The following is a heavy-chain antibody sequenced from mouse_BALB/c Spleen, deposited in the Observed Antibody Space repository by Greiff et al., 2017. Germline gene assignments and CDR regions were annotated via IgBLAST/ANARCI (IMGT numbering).Heavy chain of an antibody. CDR3: AGYGSSLDY. D-gene: IGHD1-1*01. CDR2: IDPANGNT. V-gene: IGHV14-3*02. CDR1: GFNIKDTY. J-gene: IGHJ2*01. Sequence: EVQVVESGAELVKPGASVKLSCTASGFNIKDTYMHWVKQRPEQGLEWIGRIDPANGNTKYDPKFQGKATITADTSSNTAYLQLSSLTSEDTAVYYCAGYGSSLDYWGQGTTLTVSS.